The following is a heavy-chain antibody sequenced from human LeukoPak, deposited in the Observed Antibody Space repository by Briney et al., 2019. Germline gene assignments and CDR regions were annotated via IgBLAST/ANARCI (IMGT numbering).Heavy chain of an antibody. CDR2: IKEDGSEK. CDR1: GFAFSSYW. Sequence: GGSLRLSCAASGFAFSSYWMNWVRQAPGKGLEWVANIKEDGSEKKYVDSVKGRFTISRDNAKNSLYLQMTSLRVDDTAVYYCARGVWFGESLGSGADYWGQGTLVTVSS. CDR3: ARGVWFGESLGSGADY. J-gene: IGHJ4*02. V-gene: IGHV3-7*01. D-gene: IGHD3-10*01.